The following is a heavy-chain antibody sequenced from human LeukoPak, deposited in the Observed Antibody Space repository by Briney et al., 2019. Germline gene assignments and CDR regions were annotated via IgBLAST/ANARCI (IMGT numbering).Heavy chain of an antibody. Sequence: SETLSITCTVPGGSISSYYWSWIRQPPGKGLEWIGYIYYSGSTNYNPSLKSRVTISVDTSKDQFSLKLSSVTAADTAVYYCARSEDFWSGYFSFNWFDPWGQGTLVTVSS. CDR2: IYYSGST. J-gene: IGHJ5*02. CDR1: GGSISSYY. CDR3: ARSEDFWSGYFSFNWFDP. V-gene: IGHV4-59*01. D-gene: IGHD3-3*01.